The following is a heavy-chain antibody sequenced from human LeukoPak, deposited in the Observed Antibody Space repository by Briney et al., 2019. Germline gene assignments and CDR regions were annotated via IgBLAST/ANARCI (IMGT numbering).Heavy chain of an antibody. CDR3: ARDGYSSGWNWFDP. CDR1: GFTFSSYS. J-gene: IGHJ5*02. CDR2: ISSRSSYI. D-gene: IGHD6-19*01. V-gene: IGHV3-21*01. Sequence: GGSLRLSCAASGFTFSSYSMNWVRQAPGEGVEGVSPISSRSSYIYYADSVTGRFTISRDNAKNSLYLQMNSLRAEDTAVYYCARDGYSSGWNWFDPWGQGTLVTVSS.